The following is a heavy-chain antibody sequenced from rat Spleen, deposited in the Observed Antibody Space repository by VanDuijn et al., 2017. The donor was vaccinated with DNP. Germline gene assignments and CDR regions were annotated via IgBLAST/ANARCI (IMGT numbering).Heavy chain of an antibody. J-gene: IGHJ2*01. CDR1: GFTFSNYG. CDR2: ISYDGGST. V-gene: IGHV5-20*01. D-gene: IGHD3-8*01. CDR3: TSNPHIRTAAPFDY. Sequence: EVQLVESGGGLVQPGRSMKLSCAASGFTFSNYGMAWVRQAPKKGLEWVAYISYDGGSTYYRDSVKGRFTISRDNAKSTLYLQRDSLRSEDTATYYCTSNPHIRTAAPFDYWGQGVMVTVSS.